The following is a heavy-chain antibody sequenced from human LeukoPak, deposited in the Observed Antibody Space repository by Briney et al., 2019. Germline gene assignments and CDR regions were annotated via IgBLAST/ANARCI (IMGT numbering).Heavy chain of an antibody. CDR3: ARDLSPDY. J-gene: IGHJ4*02. Sequence: GGSLRLSCAASGFIVSSNYMSWVRQAPGKGLEWVAVIWYDGSNKYYADSVKGRFTISRDNSKNTLYLQMNSLRAEDTAVYYCARDLSPDYWGQGTLVTVSS. V-gene: IGHV3-33*08. CDR1: GFIVSSNY. CDR2: IWYDGSNK.